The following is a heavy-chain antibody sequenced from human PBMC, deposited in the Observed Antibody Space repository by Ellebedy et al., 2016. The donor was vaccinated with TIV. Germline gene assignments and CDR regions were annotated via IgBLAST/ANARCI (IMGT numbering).Heavy chain of an antibody. Sequence: AESLKISCKASGYSFTSAWISWVRQMPGKGLEWMGRIDPRRIDPSDYHTTYSPSFPGHVTISSDKSISTAYLQWSSLKASDTAIYYWARHGGYSSSPLNYWGQGTLVTVSS. V-gene: IGHV5-10-1*01. CDR3: ARHGGYSSSPLNY. CDR2: IDPSDYHT. D-gene: IGHD6-6*01. J-gene: IGHJ4*02. CDR1: GYSFTSAW.